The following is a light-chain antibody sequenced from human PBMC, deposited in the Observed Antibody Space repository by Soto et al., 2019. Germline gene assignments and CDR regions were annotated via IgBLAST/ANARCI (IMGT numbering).Light chain of an antibody. Sequence: QSALTQPASVSGSPGRSITFSCTGTSNDIGGYNYVSWYQQHPGKAPKLMIFDVSNRPSGVSYRFSGSKSGNTASLTISGLQAEDEADYYCSSYTSSSTLLFGGGTKLTVL. J-gene: IGLJ2*01. CDR3: SSYTSSSTLL. CDR2: DVS. CDR1: SNDIGGYNY. V-gene: IGLV2-14*01.